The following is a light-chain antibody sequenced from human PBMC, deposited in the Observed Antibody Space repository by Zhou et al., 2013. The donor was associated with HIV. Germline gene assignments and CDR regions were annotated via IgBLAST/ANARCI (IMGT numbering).Light chain of an antibody. CDR1: QSVRSY. V-gene: IGKV3-11*01. CDR2: DAS. Sequence: EIVLTQSPATLSLSPGERATLSCTASQSVRSYLAWYQQKPGQAPRLLIFDASNRATGIPARFSGSGSGTDFTLTISRLEPGDFAVYYCQQRNSWPITFGQGTRLEIK. J-gene: IGKJ5*01. CDR3: QQRNSWPIT.